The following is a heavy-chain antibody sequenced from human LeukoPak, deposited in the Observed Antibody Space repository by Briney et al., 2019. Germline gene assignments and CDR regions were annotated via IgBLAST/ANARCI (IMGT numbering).Heavy chain of an antibody. CDR2: ISGSGGIT. CDR3: AKYERGGWYNWFDP. Sequence: GGSPRLSCAASGFTFSSYAMSWVRQAPGKGLEWVSAISGSGGITYYADSVKGRFTISRDNSKNTLYLQMNSLRAEDTAVYYCAKYERGGWYNWFDPWGQGTLVTVSS. D-gene: IGHD6-19*01. CDR1: GFTFSSYA. J-gene: IGHJ5*02. V-gene: IGHV3-23*01.